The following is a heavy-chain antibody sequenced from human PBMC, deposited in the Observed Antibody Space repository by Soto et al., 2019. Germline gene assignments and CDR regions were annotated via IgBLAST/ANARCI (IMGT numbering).Heavy chain of an antibody. Sequence: QVQLQESGPGLVKPSQTLSLTCTVSGGSISSGGYYWSWIRQHPGKGLEWIGYIYYSGSTYYNPSLQSRVTISVDTSKNQFSLKLSSVTAADTAVYYCARGTGYCSGGSCYVGVWFDPWGQGTLVTVSS. CDR2: IYYSGST. CDR3: ARGTGYCSGGSCYVGVWFDP. V-gene: IGHV4-31*03. CDR1: GGSISSGGYY. D-gene: IGHD2-15*01. J-gene: IGHJ5*02.